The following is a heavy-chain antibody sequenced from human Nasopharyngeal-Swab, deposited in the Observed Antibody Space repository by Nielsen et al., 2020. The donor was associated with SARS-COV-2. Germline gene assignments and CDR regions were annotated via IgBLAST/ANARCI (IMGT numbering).Heavy chain of an antibody. V-gene: IGHV3-74*01. CDR1: GFTFSDSW. CDR3: ARDFDKTGD. D-gene: IGHD7-27*01. Sequence: GESLKISCAVSGFTFSDSWIHWVRQAPGKGLEWVSRINSDGSRTGYADSVKGRFTISRDNAKNTLYLQMNSLRAEDTAVYYCARDFDKTGDWGQGTLVTVSS. CDR2: INSDGSRT. J-gene: IGHJ4*02.